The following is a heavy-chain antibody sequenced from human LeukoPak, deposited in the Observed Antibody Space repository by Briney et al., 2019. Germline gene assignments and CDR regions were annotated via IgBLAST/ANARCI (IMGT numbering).Heavy chain of an antibody. V-gene: IGHV4-59*12. Sequence: SETLSLTCTVSGGSISSYYWSWIRQPPGKGLEWIGYIYYSGSTNYNPSLKSRVTISVDTSKNQFSLKLSTVTAADTAVYYCARDAGVAPNWFDPWGQGTLVTVPS. D-gene: IGHD2-15*01. CDR1: GGSISSYY. CDR3: ARDAGVAPNWFDP. J-gene: IGHJ5*02. CDR2: IYYSGST.